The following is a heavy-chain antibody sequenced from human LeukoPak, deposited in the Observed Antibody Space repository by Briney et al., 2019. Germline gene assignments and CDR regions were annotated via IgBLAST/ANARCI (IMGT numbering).Heavy chain of an antibody. V-gene: IGHV4-34*01. Sequence: SETLSLTCAVYGGSFSGYYWSWIRQPPGKGLEWIGGINHSGSTNYNPSLKSRVTISVDTSKNQFSLKLSSVTAADTAVYYCARIVVVPAARYYYYGMDVWGQGTTVTVSS. D-gene: IGHD2-2*01. CDR2: INHSGST. CDR3: ARIVVVPAARYYYYGMDV. CDR1: GGSFSGYY. J-gene: IGHJ6*02.